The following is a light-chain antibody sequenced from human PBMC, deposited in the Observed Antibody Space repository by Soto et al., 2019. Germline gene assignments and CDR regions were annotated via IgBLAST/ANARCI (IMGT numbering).Light chain of an antibody. CDR2: DAS. V-gene: IGKV1-5*01. CDR1: QSIRRW. CDR3: QQYNSYAKS. Sequence: DIQMTQSPSTLSASVGDSVTITCRASQSIRRWLAWYQQKPGRAPTILVSDASSLESGAPSRFSGSGSGTEYTLTISSLQTDDFATYYCQQYNSYAKSFGRGTKADIK. J-gene: IGKJ1*01.